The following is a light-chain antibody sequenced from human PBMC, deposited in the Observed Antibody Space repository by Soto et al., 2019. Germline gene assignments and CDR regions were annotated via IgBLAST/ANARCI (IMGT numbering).Light chain of an antibody. CDR3: QQSYSTPRT. CDR2: AAS. V-gene: IGKV1-39*01. J-gene: IGKJ2*01. Sequence: DIQMTQSPSSLSASVGDRVSNTCRASQTIITYLNWYQQKPGKAPKLLISAASNLQSGVPSRFSGSGSETEFTLTISSVQPEDFATYYCQQSYSTPRTFGQGTKLEIK. CDR1: QTIITY.